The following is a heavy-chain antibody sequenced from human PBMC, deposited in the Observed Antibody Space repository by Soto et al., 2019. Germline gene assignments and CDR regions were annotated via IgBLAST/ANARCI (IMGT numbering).Heavy chain of an antibody. CDR1: GYTFTGYY. CDR3: ARDRDLHCSSTSCRNRHYYYYMDV. V-gene: IGHV1-2*04. J-gene: IGHJ6*03. CDR2: INPNSGGT. D-gene: IGHD2-2*01. Sequence: ASVKVSCKASGYTFTGYYMHWVRQAPGQGLEWMGWINPNSGGTNYAQKFQGWVTMTRDTSISTAYMELSRLRSDDTAVYYCARDRDLHCSSTSCRNRHYYYYMDVWGKGTTVTVSS.